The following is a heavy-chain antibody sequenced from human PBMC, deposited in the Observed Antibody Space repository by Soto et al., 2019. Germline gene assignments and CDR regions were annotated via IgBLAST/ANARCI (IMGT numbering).Heavy chain of an antibody. V-gene: IGHV1-8*01. Sequence: ASVKVSCKASGYTFTSYDINWVRQATGQGLEWMGWMNPNSGNTGYAQKFQGRVTMTRNTSISTAYMELSSLRSEDTAVYYCTATDDDYYYYYGMDVCGQGTTVTVSS. CDR2: MNPNSGNT. D-gene: IGHD4-17*01. CDR3: TATDDDYYYYYGMDV. J-gene: IGHJ6*02. CDR1: GYTFTSYD.